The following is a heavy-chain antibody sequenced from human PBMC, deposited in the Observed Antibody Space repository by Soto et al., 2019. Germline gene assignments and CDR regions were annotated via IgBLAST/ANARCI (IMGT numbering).Heavy chain of an antibody. CDR2: ISGSGGST. J-gene: IGHJ4*02. D-gene: IGHD3-10*01. Sequence: EVQLLESGGGLVQPGGSLRLSCAASGFTFSSYAMSWVRQAPGKGLEWVSAISGSGGSTYYADSVKGRFTISRDNSKNTLYLQMNSLRAEDTAVYYCAKDERDYYGSERQAVGFDYWGQGTLVTVSS. CDR3: AKDERDYYGSERQAVGFDY. V-gene: IGHV3-23*01. CDR1: GFTFSSYA.